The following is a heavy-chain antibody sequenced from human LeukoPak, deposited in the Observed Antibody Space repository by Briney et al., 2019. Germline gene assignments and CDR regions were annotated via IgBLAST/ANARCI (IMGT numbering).Heavy chain of an antibody. V-gene: IGHV4-38-2*01. CDR3: ARVGVVRGVDY. D-gene: IGHD3-10*01. CDR2: IYHSGST. J-gene: IGHJ4*02. Sequence: SETLSLTCAVSGYSISSGYYWGWIRQPPGKGLEWIGSIYHSGSTYDNPSLKSRVIMFVDTSKNQFSLKLTSVTAADTAVYYCARVGVVRGVDYWGQGTLVTVSS. CDR1: GYSISSGYY.